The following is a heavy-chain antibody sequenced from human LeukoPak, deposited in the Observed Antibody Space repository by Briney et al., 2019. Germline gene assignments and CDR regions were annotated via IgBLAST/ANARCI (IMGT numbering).Heavy chain of an antibody. CDR2: IRSKAYGGTT. CDR1: GFTFGDYA. Sequence: RSLRLSCTASGFTFGDYAMSWVRPAPGKGLEWVGFIRSKAYGGTTEYAASVKGRFIISRDDSKSIAYLQMNSLKTEDTAVYYCTRDRIASSIFGVVISPPDYWGQGTLVTVSS. D-gene: IGHD3-3*01. V-gene: IGHV3-49*04. CDR3: TRDRIASSIFGVVISPPDY. J-gene: IGHJ4*02.